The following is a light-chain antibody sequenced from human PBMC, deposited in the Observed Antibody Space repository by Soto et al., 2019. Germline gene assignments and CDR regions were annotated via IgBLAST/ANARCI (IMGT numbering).Light chain of an antibody. CDR2: EGS. CDR1: SSDVGSYNL. J-gene: IGLJ1*01. V-gene: IGLV2-23*01. CDR3: CSYASSSTPFV. Sequence: QSVLTQPASVSGSPGQSITISCTGTSSDVGSYNLVSWYQQHPGKAPKLMIFEGSKRPSGLSNRFSGSKSGNTASLTISGLRAEDEADYYCCSYASSSTPFVFGTGTKVTVL.